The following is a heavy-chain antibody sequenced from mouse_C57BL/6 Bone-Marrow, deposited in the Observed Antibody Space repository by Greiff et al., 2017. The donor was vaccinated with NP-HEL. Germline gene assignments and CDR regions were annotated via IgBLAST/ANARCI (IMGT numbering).Heavy chain of an antibody. CDR3: ASFYPHWYFDV. Sequence: VQLQQSGAELVKPGASVKLSCKASGYTFTSYWMHWVKQRPGQGLEWIGMIHPNSGSTNYNEKFKSKATLTVDKSSSTAYMQLSSLTSEDSAVYYCASFYPHWYFDVWGTGTTVTVSS. CDR2: IHPNSGST. V-gene: IGHV1-64*01. J-gene: IGHJ1*03. CDR1: GYTFTSYW.